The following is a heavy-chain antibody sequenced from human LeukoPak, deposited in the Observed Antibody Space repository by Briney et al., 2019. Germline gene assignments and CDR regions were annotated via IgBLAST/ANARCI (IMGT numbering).Heavy chain of an antibody. D-gene: IGHD6-19*01. CDR3: TREPPEQWLAHHHFDY. CDR2: IRSKAYGGTT. CDR1: GFTLSSYA. J-gene: IGHJ4*02. Sequence: GGSLRLSCAASGFTLSSYAMSWVRQAPGKGLEWVGFIRSKAYGGTTEYAASVKGRFTISRDDSKSIAYLQMNSLKTEDTAVYYCTREPPEQWLAHHHFDYWGQGTLVTVSS. V-gene: IGHV3-49*04.